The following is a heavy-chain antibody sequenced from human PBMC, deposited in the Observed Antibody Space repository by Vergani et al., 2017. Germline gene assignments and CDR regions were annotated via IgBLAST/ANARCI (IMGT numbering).Heavy chain of an antibody. Sequence: QVQLVQSGAEVKKPGSSVKVSCKASGGTFSSYAISWVRQAPGQGLEWMGGIIPIFGTANYAQKFQGRVTITADEATSTSYMELSSLRSEDTAVYHCARALAVAGTGYYYYYDMDVWGKGTTVTVSS. CDR3: ARALAVAGTGYYYYYDMDV. V-gene: IGHV1-69*01. J-gene: IGHJ6*03. CDR2: IIPIFGTA. CDR1: GGTFSSYA. D-gene: IGHD6-19*01.